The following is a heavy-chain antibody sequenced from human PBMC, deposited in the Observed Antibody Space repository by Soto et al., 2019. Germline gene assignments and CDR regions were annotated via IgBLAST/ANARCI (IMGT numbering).Heavy chain of an antibody. D-gene: IGHD2-15*01. CDR2: TYYRSKWYN. CDR1: GDSVSSNSAA. CDR3: ARDQIVVVVAANDRSGHHYGMDV. Sequence: PSQTLSLTCAISGDSVSSNSAAWNWIRQSPSRGLEWLGRTYYRSKWYNDYAVSVKSRITINPDTSKNQFSLQLNSVTPEDTAVYYCARDQIVVVVAANDRSGHHYGMDVWGQGTTVTVS. J-gene: IGHJ6*02. V-gene: IGHV6-1*01.